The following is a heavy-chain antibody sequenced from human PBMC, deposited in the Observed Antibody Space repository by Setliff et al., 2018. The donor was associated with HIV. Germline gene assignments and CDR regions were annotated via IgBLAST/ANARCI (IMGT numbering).Heavy chain of an antibody. CDR1: GGSISRSSYY. V-gene: IGHV4-39*01. Sequence: PSETLSLTCTVSGGSISRSSYYWGWIRQPPGKGLEWIGNIHYSGSTYYNPSLKSRVTISVDTSKNQFSLKLNSVTAADTAVYYCATCRHRPSNWFDPWGQGTVVTVSS. CDR2: IHYSGST. CDR3: ATCRHRPSNWFDP. J-gene: IGHJ5*02.